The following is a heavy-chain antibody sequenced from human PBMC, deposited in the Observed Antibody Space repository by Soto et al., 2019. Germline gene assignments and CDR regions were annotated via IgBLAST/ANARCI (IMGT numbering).Heavy chain of an antibody. D-gene: IGHD6-19*01. CDR3: AKDGGYSSGWYYYYGMDV. J-gene: IGHJ6*02. CDR2: ISGSGGST. V-gene: IGHV3-23*01. CDR1: GFTFSSYA. Sequence: PGGSLRLSCAASGFTFSSYAMSWVRQAPGKGLEWVSAISGSGGSTYYADSVKGRFTISRDNSKNTLYLQMNSLRAEDTAVYYCAKDGGYSSGWYYYYGMDVWGQGTTVTVSS.